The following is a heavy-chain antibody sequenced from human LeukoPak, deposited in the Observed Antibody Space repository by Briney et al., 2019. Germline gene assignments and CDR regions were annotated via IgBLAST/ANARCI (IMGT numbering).Heavy chain of an antibody. V-gene: IGHV4-4*07. CDR3: ARDDVDTPTFDY. Sequence: SETLSLTCTVSGGSISSYYWSWIRQPAGKGLEWIGRIYISGSTDYNPSLKSRATMSVDTSKNRLSLKLNSVTAADTAVYYCARDDVDTPTFDYWGQGTLVTVSS. CDR1: GGSISSYY. CDR2: IYISGST. D-gene: IGHD5-18*01. J-gene: IGHJ4*02.